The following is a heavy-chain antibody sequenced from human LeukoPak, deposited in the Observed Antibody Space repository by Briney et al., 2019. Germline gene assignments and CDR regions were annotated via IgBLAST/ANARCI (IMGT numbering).Heavy chain of an antibody. Sequence: GGSLRLSCATSGFTFSDYWMSWVRQAPGKGLEWVANIKQDGSEKSYVDSVRGRFTISRDNAKNSLFLQMNSLRAEDTAVYYCARWGYTSGSYYLDYWGQGTLVTVSS. V-gene: IGHV3-7*04. CDR2: IKQDGSEK. D-gene: IGHD6-19*01. CDR1: GFTFSDYW. CDR3: ARWGYTSGSYYLDY. J-gene: IGHJ4*02.